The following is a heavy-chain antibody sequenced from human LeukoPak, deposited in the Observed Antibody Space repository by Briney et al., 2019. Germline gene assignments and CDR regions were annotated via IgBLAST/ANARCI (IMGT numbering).Heavy chain of an antibody. CDR2: ISGSGGST. D-gene: IGHD6-13*01. Sequence: GGSLRPSCAASGFTFSTYAMSWVRQAPGKGLEWVSAISGSGGSTYYADSVRGRFTISRDNSKNTLYLQMNSLRAEDTSIYFCAKALEQETVIALDSWGQGTLVTVSS. CDR3: AKALEQETVIALDS. CDR1: GFTFSTYA. J-gene: IGHJ4*02. V-gene: IGHV3-23*01.